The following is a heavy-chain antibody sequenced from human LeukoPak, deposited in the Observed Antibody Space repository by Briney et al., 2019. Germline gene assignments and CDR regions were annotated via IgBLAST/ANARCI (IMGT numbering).Heavy chain of an antibody. V-gene: IGHV3-23*01. D-gene: IGHD5-24*01. CDR1: GFTFSRNS. CDR3: AKDSIVYNGVYDAFDI. Sequence: GGSLRLSXAASGFTFSRNSMSWVRQAPGKGLEWVSGISGSSDIIHYADSVKGRFTISRDNSKNTLYLQMNSLRAEDTAVYYCAKDSIVYNGVYDAFDIWGQGTMVTVSS. J-gene: IGHJ3*02. CDR2: ISGSSDII.